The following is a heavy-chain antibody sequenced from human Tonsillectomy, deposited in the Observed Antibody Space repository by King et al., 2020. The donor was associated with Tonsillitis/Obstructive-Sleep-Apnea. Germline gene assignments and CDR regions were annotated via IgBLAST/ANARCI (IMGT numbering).Heavy chain of an antibody. J-gene: IGHJ4*02. D-gene: IGHD3-9*01. CDR3: ARGDLLTGYYASTDFDY. V-gene: IGHV4-34*01. CDR1: GGSFSAYY. Sequence: QVQLQQWGAGLLKPSETLSLTCAVYGGSFSAYYWSWIRQPPGKGLEWIGEINHGGSTKYNPSLKSRAIISLDSSKNQFSLKLSSVTAADTAVYYCARGDLLTGYYASTDFDYWGQGTLVTVSA. CDR2: INHGGST.